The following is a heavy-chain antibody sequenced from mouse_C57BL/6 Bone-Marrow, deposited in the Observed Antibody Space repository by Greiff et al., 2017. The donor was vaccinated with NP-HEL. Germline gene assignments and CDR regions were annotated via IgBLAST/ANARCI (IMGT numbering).Heavy chain of an antibody. CDR2: IDPANGNT. Sequence: VQLQQSVAELVRPGASVKLSCTASGFNIKNTYMHWVKQRPEQGLEWIGRIDPANGNTKYAPKFQGKATITADTSSNTAYLQLSSLTSEDTAIYYCARSDYGSSYRWYFDVWGTGTTVTVSS. V-gene: IGHV14-3*01. D-gene: IGHD1-1*01. J-gene: IGHJ1*03. CDR3: ARSDYGSSYRWYFDV. CDR1: GFNIKNTY.